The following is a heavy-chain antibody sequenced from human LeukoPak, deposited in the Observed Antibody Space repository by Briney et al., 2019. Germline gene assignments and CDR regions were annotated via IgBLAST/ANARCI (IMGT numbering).Heavy chain of an antibody. J-gene: IGHJ4*02. D-gene: IGHD6-13*01. CDR1: GGSISSSSYY. V-gene: IGHV4-39*01. Sequence: SDTLSLTCTVSGGSISSSSYYWGWIRQPPGKGVEWIGSIYYSGSTYYNPSLKSRVTISVDTSKNQFSLKLSSVTAADTAVYYCASEHWYGDYWGQGTLVTVSS. CDR2: IYYSGST. CDR3: ASEHWYGDY.